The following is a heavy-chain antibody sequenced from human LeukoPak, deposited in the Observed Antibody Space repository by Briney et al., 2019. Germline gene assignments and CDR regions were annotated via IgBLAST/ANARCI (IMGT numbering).Heavy chain of an antibody. D-gene: IGHD5-18*01. V-gene: IGHV3-43*02. CDR2: ISGDGGST. CDR3: AKDFEWIQLGDPYYFDY. CDR1: GFTLDDYA. J-gene: IGHJ4*02. Sequence: QPGGSLRLSCAASGFTLDDYAMHWVRQAPGKGLEWVSLISGDGGSTYYADSVKGRFTISRDNSKNSLYLQMNSLRTEDTALYYCAKDFEWIQLGDPYYFDYWGQGTLVTVSS.